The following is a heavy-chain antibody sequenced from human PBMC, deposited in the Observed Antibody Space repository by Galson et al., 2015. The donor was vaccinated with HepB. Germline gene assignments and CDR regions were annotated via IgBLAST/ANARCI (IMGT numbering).Heavy chain of an antibody. D-gene: IGHD4-11*01. J-gene: IGHJ3*02. CDR1: GYTFTTYA. V-gene: IGHV1-3*01. Sequence: SVKVSCKASGYTFTTYAVHWMRQAPGQGLEWMGWINAGNGNTKFSQKIQGRVTITRDTSATTVYMELSSLRSDDTAVYYCAREHDYITLFAFDIWGQGTMVTVSS. CDR3: AREHDYITLFAFDI. CDR2: INAGNGNT.